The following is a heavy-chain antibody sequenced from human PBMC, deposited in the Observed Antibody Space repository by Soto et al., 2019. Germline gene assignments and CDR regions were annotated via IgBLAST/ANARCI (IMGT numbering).Heavy chain of an antibody. Sequence: PSETLSLTCTVSGGSVSISHYYWTWIRQPPGKELEWIGYIYHTGSTNYSPSLKSRVTISVDTSKNQFSLKLSSVTAADTAVYYCAGDRLAARYYYNGLDVWGQGTTVTVSS. J-gene: IGHJ6*02. CDR2: IYHTGST. D-gene: IGHD6-6*01. CDR1: GGSVSISHYY. CDR3: AGDRLAARYYYNGLDV. V-gene: IGHV4-61*01.